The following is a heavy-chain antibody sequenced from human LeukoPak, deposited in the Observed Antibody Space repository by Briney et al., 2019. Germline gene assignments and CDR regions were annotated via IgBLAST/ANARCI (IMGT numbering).Heavy chain of an antibody. V-gene: IGHV3-48*03. CDR2: ISSSGGMM. J-gene: IGHJ4*02. Sequence: GGSLRLSCVASGFSFSSFDMTWVRQAPGKGLEWFSHISSSGGMMYHADSVKGRFPISRDDAKNSLYLQMSSLRAEDTAVYYCGRADRRFGVDHWGQGTLVTVSS. CDR1: GFSFSSFD. CDR3: GRADRRFGVDH. D-gene: IGHD3-10*01.